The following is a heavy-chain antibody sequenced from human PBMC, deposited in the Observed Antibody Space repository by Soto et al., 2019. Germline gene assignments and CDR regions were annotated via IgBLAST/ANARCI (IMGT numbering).Heavy chain of an antibody. CDR3: ARADYGSGSSYYYYHGMDV. Sequence: SETLSLTCSVSGDSISNYYWSWIRQPPGKGLEWIGYIYYSGSTNYNPSLKSRVTMSVDTSKNQFSLKLTSVTAADTAVYYCARADYGSGSSYYYYHGMDVWGQGTTVTVSS. V-gene: IGHV4-59*01. CDR1: GDSISNYY. D-gene: IGHD3-10*01. J-gene: IGHJ6*02. CDR2: IYYSGST.